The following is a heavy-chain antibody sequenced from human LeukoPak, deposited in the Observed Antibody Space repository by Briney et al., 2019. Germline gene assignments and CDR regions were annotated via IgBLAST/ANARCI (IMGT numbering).Heavy chain of an antibody. CDR2: ISYDGGNK. D-gene: IGHD3-10*01. V-gene: IGHV3-30*18. CDR3: AKAYYDASGSHSYYYYGMDV. Sequence: PGRSLRLSCAASGSTFSRYGMHWVRQPPGKGLEWVAVISYDGGNKYYADSVKGRFTISRDNSKNTLYLQMNSLRAEDTAVYYCAKAYYDASGSHSYYYYGMDVWGQGTTVAVSS. J-gene: IGHJ6*02. CDR1: GSTFSRYG.